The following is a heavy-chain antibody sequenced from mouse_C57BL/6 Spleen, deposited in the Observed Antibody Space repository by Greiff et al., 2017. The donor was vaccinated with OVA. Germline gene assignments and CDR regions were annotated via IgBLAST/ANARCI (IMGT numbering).Heavy chain of an antibody. D-gene: IGHD4-1*01. CDR3: ARGGRLAYAMDY. CDR2: ISDGGSYT. Sequence: EVKLMESGGGLVKPGGSLKLSCAASGFTFSSYAMSWVRQTPEKRLEWVATISDGGSYTYYPDNVKGRFTISRDNAKNNLYLQMSHLKSEDTAMYYCARGGRLAYAMDYWGQGTSVTVSS. V-gene: IGHV5-4*03. J-gene: IGHJ4*01. CDR1: GFTFSSYA.